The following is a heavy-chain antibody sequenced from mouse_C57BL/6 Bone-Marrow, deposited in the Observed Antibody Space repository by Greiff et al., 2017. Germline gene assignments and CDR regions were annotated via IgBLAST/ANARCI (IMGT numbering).Heavy chain of an antibody. CDR3: ARGGVDSSGYSDY. J-gene: IGHJ2*01. Sequence: QVQLKQPGAELVKPGASVKLSCKASGYTFTSYWMQWVKQRPGQGLEWIGEIDPSDSYTNYNQKFKGKATLTVDTSSSTAYMQLSSLTSEDSAVYYCARGGVDSSGYSDYWGQGTTLTVSS. V-gene: IGHV1-50*01. CDR2: IDPSDSYT. CDR1: GYTFTSYW. D-gene: IGHD3-2*02.